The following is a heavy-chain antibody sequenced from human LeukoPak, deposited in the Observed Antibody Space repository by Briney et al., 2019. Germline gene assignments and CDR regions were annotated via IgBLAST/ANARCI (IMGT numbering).Heavy chain of an antibody. CDR1: RHTFISYY. CDR3: AIAVNSDAFDI. D-gene: IGHD4-11*01. Sequence: GASVKVSCKXSRHTFISYYMHWVRQAPGQGLEWMGIINPSGGSTSYAQKLQGRVTMTRDTSTSTVYTELSSLRSEDTAVYYCAIAVNSDAFDIWGQGTMVTVSS. CDR2: INPSGGST. V-gene: IGHV1-46*04. J-gene: IGHJ3*02.